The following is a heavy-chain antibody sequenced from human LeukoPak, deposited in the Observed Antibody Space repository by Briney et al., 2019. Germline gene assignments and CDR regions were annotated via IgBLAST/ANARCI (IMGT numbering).Heavy chain of an antibody. J-gene: IGHJ5*02. V-gene: IGHV1-18*01. CDR2: ISAYNGNT. CDR3: ARAAPELLGYCSGGSCDWFDP. Sequence: ASVKVSCKASGYTFTIYAMNWVRQAPGQELEWMGWISAYNGNTNYAQKLQGRVTMTTDTSTSTAYMELRSLRSDDTAVYYCARAAPELLGYCSGGSCDWFDPWGQGTLVTVSS. CDR1: GYTFTIYA. D-gene: IGHD2-15*01.